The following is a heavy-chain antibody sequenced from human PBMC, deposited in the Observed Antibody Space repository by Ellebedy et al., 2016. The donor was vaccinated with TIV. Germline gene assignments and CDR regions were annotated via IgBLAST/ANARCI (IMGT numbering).Heavy chain of an antibody. D-gene: IGHD2-2*03. J-gene: IGHJ4*02. CDR2: IYYSGST. Sequence: SETLSLXXTVSGGSISSYYWSWIRQPPGKGLEWIGYIYYSGSTNYNPSLKSRVTISVDTSKNQFSLKLSSVTAADTAVYYCARAIGYCSSTSCYYYFDYWGQGTLVTVSS. CDR3: ARAIGYCSSTSCYYYFDY. V-gene: IGHV4-59*01. CDR1: GGSISSYY.